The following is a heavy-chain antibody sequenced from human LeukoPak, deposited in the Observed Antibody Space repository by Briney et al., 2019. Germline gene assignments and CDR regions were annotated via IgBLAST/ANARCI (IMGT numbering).Heavy chain of an antibody. Sequence: GGSLRLSCAASGFTFSDYYMSWIRQAPGKGLEWVSYISSSGSTIYYADSVKGRFTISRDNAKNSLYLQMNSLRAEDTAVYYCVGQQLVLKGVFDYWGQGTLVTVSS. CDR1: GFTFSDYY. CDR3: VGQQLVLKGVFDY. V-gene: IGHV3-11*04. D-gene: IGHD6-13*01. J-gene: IGHJ4*02. CDR2: ISSSGSTI.